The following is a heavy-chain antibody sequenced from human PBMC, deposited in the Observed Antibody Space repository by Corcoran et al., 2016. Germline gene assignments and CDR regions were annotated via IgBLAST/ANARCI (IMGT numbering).Heavy chain of an antibody. CDR1: GYTFTGYY. CDR3: TRAGTTEGYYYYGMDV. J-gene: IGHJ6*02. V-gene: IGHV1-2*02. CDR2: INPNSGGT. Sequence: QVQLVQSGAEVKKPGASVKVSCKASGYTFTGYYMHWVRQAPGQGLEWMGWINPNSGGTNYAQKFQGRVTMTRDTSISTAYMELSRLRSDDTAVYYGTRAGTTEGYYYYGMDVWGQGTTVTVSS. D-gene: IGHD1-1*01.